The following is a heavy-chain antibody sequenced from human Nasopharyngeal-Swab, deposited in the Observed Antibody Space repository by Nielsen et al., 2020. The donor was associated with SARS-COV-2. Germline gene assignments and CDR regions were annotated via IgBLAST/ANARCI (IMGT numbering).Heavy chain of an antibody. D-gene: IGHD2-2*01. CDR2: MWYAGSSE. V-gene: IGHV3-33*08. J-gene: IGHJ4*02. Sequence: GESLKISCSVSEFTFSNYDIHWLRQTPGKGLEWVAVMWYAGSSERYADSVKGRFTISRDISKNTLYLQMNSLRAEDTAVYYCARESGVSSTSPFDCWGRGTLVTVSS. CDR3: ARESGVSSTSPFDC. CDR1: EFTFSNYD.